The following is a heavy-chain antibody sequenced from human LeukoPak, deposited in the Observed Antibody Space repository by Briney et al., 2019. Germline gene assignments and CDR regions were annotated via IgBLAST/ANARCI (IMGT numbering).Heavy chain of an antibody. CDR1: GYTFTSYD. CDR2: ISAYNHNT. Sequence: PGASVKVSCKASGYTFTSYDITWVRQAPGQGLEWMGWISAYNHNTNYAQKFQGRVTMTTDTSTNTAYMELRSLRSDDTAVYYCAKTSYCSSTSCFEYFPQWGQGTLVIVSS. D-gene: IGHD2-2*01. CDR3: AKTSYCSSTSCFEYFPQ. V-gene: IGHV1-18*01. J-gene: IGHJ1*01.